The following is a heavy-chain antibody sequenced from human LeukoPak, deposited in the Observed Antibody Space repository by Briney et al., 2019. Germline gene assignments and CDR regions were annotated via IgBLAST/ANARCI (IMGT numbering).Heavy chain of an antibody. Sequence: GSLRLSCAASGFTFSSYAMSWVRQPPGKGLEWIGSIYYSGSTYYNPSLKSRVTISVDTSKNQFSLKLSSVTAADTAVYYCARRGGVVVVLAAIDNWFDPWGQGTLVTVSS. D-gene: IGHD2-2*01. CDR1: GFTFSSYA. J-gene: IGHJ5*02. CDR2: IYYSGST. V-gene: IGHV4-39*01. CDR3: ARRGGVVVVLAAIDNWFDP.